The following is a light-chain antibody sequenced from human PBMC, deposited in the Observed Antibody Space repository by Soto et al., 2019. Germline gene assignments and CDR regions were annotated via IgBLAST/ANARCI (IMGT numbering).Light chain of an antibody. CDR3: CSYAGSYNSPYV. J-gene: IGLJ1*01. CDR1: SSDVGRYNY. Sequence: QSALTQPRSVSGSPGQSVTISCTGTSSDVGRYNYVSWYQQHPGNAPKLMIYDVTERPSGVPDRFSGSKSGNTASLTISGLQAEDEADYYCCSYAGSYNSPYVFGTGTKLTVL. CDR2: DVT. V-gene: IGLV2-11*01.